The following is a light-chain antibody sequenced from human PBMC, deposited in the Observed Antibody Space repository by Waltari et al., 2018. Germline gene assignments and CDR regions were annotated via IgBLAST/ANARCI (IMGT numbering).Light chain of an antibody. J-gene: IGLJ1*01. CDR1: SSDVGNYNL. V-gene: IGLV2-23*02. CDR3: CSNAGSGTYV. Sequence: QSALTQPASVSGSPGQSIAISCTGTSSDVGNYNLVTWYQQHPGKAPKLMIYEVTKRTSGVSNRFSGSKSGNTASLTISGLQAEDEADYYCCSNAGSGTYVFGTGTKVTVL. CDR2: EVT.